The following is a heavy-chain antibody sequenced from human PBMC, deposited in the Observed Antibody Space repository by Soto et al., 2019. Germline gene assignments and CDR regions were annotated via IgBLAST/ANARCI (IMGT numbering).Heavy chain of an antibody. D-gene: IGHD3-22*01. CDR1: GFTFSSYA. CDR2: ISGSGGST. V-gene: IGHV3-23*01. Sequence: PVGSLRLSCAASGFTFSSYAMSWVRQAPGKGLEWVSAISGSGGSTYYADSVKGRFTISRDNSKNTLYLQMNSLRAEDTAVYYCAKDPRRAYYYDSSGSYYFDYWGQGTLVTVSS. CDR3: AKDPRRAYYYDSSGSYYFDY. J-gene: IGHJ4*02.